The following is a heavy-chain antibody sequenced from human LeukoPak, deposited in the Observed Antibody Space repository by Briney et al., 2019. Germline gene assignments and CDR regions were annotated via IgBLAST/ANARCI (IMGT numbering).Heavy chain of an antibody. V-gene: IGHV3-53*01. CDR1: GFTVSSNY. Sequence: TGGSLRLSCAASGFTVSSNYMSWVRQAPGKGLEWVSVIYSGASTYYADSVKGRFTLSRDNSKNTLYLQMNRLRAEDTAVYYCARGGPTNRFLDYWGQGTLVTVSS. D-gene: IGHD1-14*01. CDR3: ARGGPTNRFLDY. J-gene: IGHJ4*02. CDR2: IYSGAST.